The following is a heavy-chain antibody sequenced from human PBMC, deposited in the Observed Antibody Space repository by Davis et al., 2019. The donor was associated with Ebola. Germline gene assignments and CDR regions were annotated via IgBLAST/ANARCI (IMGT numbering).Heavy chain of an antibody. Sequence: ASVKVSCKASGYTFTGYYMHWVRQAPGQGLEWMGWINPNSGGTNYAQKFQGRVTMTRDTSISTAYMELSRLRSDDTAVYYCARVKPRSQYQLLSAFDIWGQGTMVTVSS. D-gene: IGHD2-2*01. CDR3: ARVKPRSQYQLLSAFDI. J-gene: IGHJ3*02. CDR2: INPNSGGT. CDR1: GYTFTGYY. V-gene: IGHV1-2*02.